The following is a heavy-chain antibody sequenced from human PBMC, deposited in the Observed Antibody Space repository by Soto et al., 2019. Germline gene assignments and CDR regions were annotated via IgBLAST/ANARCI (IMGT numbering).Heavy chain of an antibody. J-gene: IGHJ4*02. Sequence: PSETLSRTGHVSVGSISSNIYCWGWIRQPPGNGLEWLGNSCYIGSTYYNPSLKTRITISLGKSKNQFSRHRRSVTAAATAVYFCARRSRDVYSVFALWGQGTLVTVSS. CDR1: VGSISSNIYC. D-gene: IGHD4-4*01. CDR2: SCYIGST. CDR3: ARRSRDVYSVFAL. V-gene: IGHV4-39*01.